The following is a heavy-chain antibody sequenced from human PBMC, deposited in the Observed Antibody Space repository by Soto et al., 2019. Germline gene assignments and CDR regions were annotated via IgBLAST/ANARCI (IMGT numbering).Heavy chain of an antibody. Sequence: EVQLVQSGAEVKKPGESLKISCKGSGYSFTRYWIGWVRQMPGKGLEWMGIIYPGDSDTRYSPSFQGQVTISADKSISTAYLQWSSLKASDTAMYYCALRDRDRYFDWLSPLGDYWGQGTLVTVSS. D-gene: IGHD3-9*01. V-gene: IGHV5-51*01. CDR1: GYSFTRYW. J-gene: IGHJ4*02. CDR3: ALRDRDRYFDWLSPLGDY. CDR2: IYPGDSDT.